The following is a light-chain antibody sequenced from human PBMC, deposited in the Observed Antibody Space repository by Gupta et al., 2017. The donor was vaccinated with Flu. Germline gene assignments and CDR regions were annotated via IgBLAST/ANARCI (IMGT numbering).Light chain of an antibody. CDR1: QDISNY. V-gene: IGKV1-33*01. J-gene: IGKJ2*03. CDR2: DAS. Sequence: DIQMAQSPSSLSASVGDRVTITCQASQDISNYLNWYQQKPGKAPKLLIYDASNLETGVPSRFSGSGYGTDFTFTISSRQQEDIASYYCQQYDNLLLYSFGQGTKMEIK. CDR3: QQYDNLLLYS.